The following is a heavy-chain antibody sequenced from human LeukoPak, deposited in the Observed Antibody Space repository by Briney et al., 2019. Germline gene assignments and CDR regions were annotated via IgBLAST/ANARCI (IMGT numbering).Heavy chain of an antibody. CDR3: ARRVDYYYYMDV. CDR1: GGSISSSSYY. CDR2: IYYSGST. Sequence: SETLSLTCTVSGGSISSSSYYWGWIRQPPGKGLEWIGSIYYSGSTYYNPSLKSRVTISVDTSKNQFSLKLSSVTAADTAVYYCARRVDYYYYMDVWGKGTTVIVSS. V-gene: IGHV4-39*07. D-gene: IGHD2-15*01. J-gene: IGHJ6*03.